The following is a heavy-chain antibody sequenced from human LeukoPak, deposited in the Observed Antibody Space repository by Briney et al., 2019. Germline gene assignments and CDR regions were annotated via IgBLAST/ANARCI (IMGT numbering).Heavy chain of an antibody. V-gene: IGHV1-69*06. J-gene: IGHJ4*02. CDR2: IIPIFGTA. CDR1: GGTFSSYA. D-gene: IGHD3-10*01. Sequence: SVKVSCEASGGTFSSYAISWVRQAPGQGLEWMGGIIPIFGTANYAQKFQGRVTITADKSTNTAYMELSSLRSGDTAVYYCARDQYYGSGSYYNGGDYWGQGTLVTVSS. CDR3: ARDQYYGSGSYYNGGDY.